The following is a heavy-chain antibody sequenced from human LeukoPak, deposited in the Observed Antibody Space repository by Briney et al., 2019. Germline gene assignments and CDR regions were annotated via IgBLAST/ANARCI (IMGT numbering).Heavy chain of an antibody. D-gene: IGHD2-2*01. V-gene: IGHV3-30-3*01. CDR2: ISYDGSNK. CDR1: GFTFSSYA. J-gene: IGHJ4*02. CDR3: ARGTSYCSSTSCFLDY. Sequence: GGSLRLSCAASGFTFSSYAMHWVRQAPGKGLEWVAVISYDGSNKYYADSVKGRFTISRDNSKNTLYLQMNSLRAEDTAVYYCARGTSYCSSTSCFLDYWGQGTLVTVSS.